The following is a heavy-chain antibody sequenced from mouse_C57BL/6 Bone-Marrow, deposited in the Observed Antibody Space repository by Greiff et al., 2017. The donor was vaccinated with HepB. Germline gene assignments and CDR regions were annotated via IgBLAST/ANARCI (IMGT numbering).Heavy chain of an antibody. J-gene: IGHJ3*01. D-gene: IGHD1-1*01. Sequence: QVQLKQPGAELVKPGASVKLSCKASGYTFTSYWMHWVKQRPGQGLEWIGMIHPNSGSTNYNEKFKSKATLTVDKSSSTAYMQLSSLTSEDSAVYYCARYYYGSSYSAWFAYWGQGTLVTVSA. V-gene: IGHV1-64*01. CDR2: IHPNSGST. CDR1: GYTFTSYW. CDR3: ARYYYGSSYSAWFAY.